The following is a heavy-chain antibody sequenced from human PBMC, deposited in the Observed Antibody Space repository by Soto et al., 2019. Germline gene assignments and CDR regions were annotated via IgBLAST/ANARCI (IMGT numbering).Heavy chain of an antibody. Sequence: GESLKNSCKGSGYSFISYWIGWVSQMPGKGLEWMGIIYPGDSDTRYSPSFQGQVTISADKSISTAYLQWSSLKASDTAMYYCARQITGGYYYYYGMDVWGQGTTLTVSS. V-gene: IGHV5-51*01. J-gene: IGHJ6*02. CDR3: ARQITGGYYYYYGMDV. CDR2: IYPGDSDT. CDR1: GYSFISYW. D-gene: IGHD2-8*02.